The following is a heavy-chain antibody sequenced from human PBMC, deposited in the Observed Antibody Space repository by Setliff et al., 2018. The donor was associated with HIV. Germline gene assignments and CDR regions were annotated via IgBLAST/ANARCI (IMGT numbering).Heavy chain of an antibody. CDR1: GGSIGSHY. CDR2: IFYSGST. CDR3: ARRKGAGQRHYYYYMDV. V-gene: IGHV4-59*11. Sequence: PSETLSLTCTVSGGSIGSHYWSWIRQPPGKGLDWIGYIFYSGSTKYTHSLESRVTISVDTSKNQFSLRLSSVTAADTAVYFCARRKGAGQRHYYYYMDVWGKGTMVTVSS. J-gene: IGHJ6*03.